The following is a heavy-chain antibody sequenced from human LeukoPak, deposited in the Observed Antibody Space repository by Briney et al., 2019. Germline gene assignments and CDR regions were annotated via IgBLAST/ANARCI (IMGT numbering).Heavy chain of an antibody. V-gene: IGHV3-21*01. CDR1: RFTFSSYS. CDR3: AELGITMIGGV. Sequence: GGSLRLSCAASRFTFSSYSMNWVRQAPGKGLEWVSSISSSGSYIYYADSVKGRFTISRDNAKNSLYLQMNSLRAEDAAVYYCAELGITMIGGVWGKGTTVTISS. D-gene: IGHD3-10*02. CDR2: ISSSGSYI. J-gene: IGHJ6*04.